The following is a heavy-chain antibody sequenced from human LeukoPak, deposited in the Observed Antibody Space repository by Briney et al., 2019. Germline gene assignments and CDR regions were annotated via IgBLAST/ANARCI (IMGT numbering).Heavy chain of an antibody. V-gene: IGHV1-2*02. D-gene: IGHD3-10*01. Sequence: ASVKVSCKASGYTFTGYYMHWVRQAPGQGLEWMGWINPNSGGTNYAQKFQGRVTMTRDTSISTAYMELSRLRSDDTAVYYCARGSMVRGVIITLPGFDHWGQGTLVTVSS. CDR3: ARGSMVRGVIITLPGFDH. CDR1: GYTFTGYY. CDR2: INPNSGGT. J-gene: IGHJ5*02.